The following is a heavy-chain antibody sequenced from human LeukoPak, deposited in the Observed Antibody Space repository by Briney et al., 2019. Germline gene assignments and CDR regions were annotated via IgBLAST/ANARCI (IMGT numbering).Heavy chain of an antibody. Sequence: GGSLRLSCAASGFTFSGYTMSWVRQAPEKGLEWISAISATGDRTYYAESVKGRFTISRDNSKNTLYLQMNSLRAEDTAVYYCAIARPYYDSSVWGQGTLVTVSS. CDR1: GFTFSGYT. CDR3: AIARPYYDSSV. V-gene: IGHV3-23*01. CDR2: ISATGDRT. D-gene: IGHD3-22*01. J-gene: IGHJ4*02.